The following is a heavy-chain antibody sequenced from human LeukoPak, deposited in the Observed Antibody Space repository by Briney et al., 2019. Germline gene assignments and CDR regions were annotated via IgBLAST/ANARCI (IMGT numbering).Heavy chain of an antibody. V-gene: IGHV4-34*01. CDR2: INHSGST. Sequence: PSETLSLTCAVYGGSFRGYYWSWIRQPPGKGLEWIGEINHSGSTNYNPSLKSRVTISVDTSKNQFSLKLSSVTAADTAVYYCARSDRRNWFDPWGQGTLVTVSS. CDR1: GGSFRGYY. CDR3: ARSDRRNWFDP. J-gene: IGHJ5*02.